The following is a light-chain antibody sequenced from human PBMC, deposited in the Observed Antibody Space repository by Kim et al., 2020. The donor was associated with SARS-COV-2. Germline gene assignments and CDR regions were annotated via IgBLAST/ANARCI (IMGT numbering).Light chain of an antibody. Sequence: TPGQRVTTSCSGINPNYMYWYQPLPGTAPKLLIYTNEHRPSGVPDRFSGSQSGTSAYLAISGLRSDDEADYFCTAWDDSLSGRVFGGGTQLTVL. V-gene: IGLV1-47*01. CDR3: TAWDDSLSGRV. CDR2: TNE. J-gene: IGLJ3*02. CDR1: NPNY.